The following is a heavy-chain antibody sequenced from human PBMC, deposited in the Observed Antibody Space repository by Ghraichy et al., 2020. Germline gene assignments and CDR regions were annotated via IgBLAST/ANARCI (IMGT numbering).Heavy chain of an antibody. CDR1: GFTFSSYS. Sequence: LSLTCAASGFTFSSYSVNWVRQAPGKGLQWISFISTTSSSRYYVDSVKGRFSISRDKAKNSVDLQMSSLRAEDTAVYYCARVTTTVTQGDYYYYMDVWGKGTTVTVSS. J-gene: IGHJ6*03. CDR2: ISTTSSSR. CDR3: ARVTTTVTQGDYYYYMDV. V-gene: IGHV3-48*01. D-gene: IGHD4-17*01.